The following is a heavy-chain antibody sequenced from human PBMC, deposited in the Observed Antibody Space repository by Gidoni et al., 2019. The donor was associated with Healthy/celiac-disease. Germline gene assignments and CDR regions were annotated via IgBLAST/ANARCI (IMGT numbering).Heavy chain of an antibody. CDR1: GGSISSSSYY. Sequence: QLQLQESGPGLVKPSETLSLTCTVPGGSISSSSYYWGWIRQPPGKGLEWIGSIYYSGSTYYNPSLKSRVTISVDTSKNQFSLKLSSVTAADTAVYYCARHEYDFWSGYPKMGFDYWGQGTLVTVSS. V-gene: IGHV4-39*01. CDR2: IYYSGST. J-gene: IGHJ4*02. CDR3: ARHEYDFWSGYPKMGFDY. D-gene: IGHD3-3*01.